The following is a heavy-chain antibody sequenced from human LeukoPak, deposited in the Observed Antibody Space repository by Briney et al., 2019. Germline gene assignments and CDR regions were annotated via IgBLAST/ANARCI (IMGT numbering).Heavy chain of an antibody. J-gene: IGHJ6*03. CDR3: TRDRGGRKLVYYYYMDV. CDR2: ISSSGSTI. CDR1: GFTFSDYY. Sequence: GGSLRLSCAASGFTFSDYYMGWIRQAPGKGLEWVSYISSSGSTIYYADSVKGRFTISRDNAKNSLYLQMNSLRAEDTAVYYCTRDRGGRKLVYYYYMDVWGKGTTVTISS. D-gene: IGHD3-10*01. V-gene: IGHV3-11*01.